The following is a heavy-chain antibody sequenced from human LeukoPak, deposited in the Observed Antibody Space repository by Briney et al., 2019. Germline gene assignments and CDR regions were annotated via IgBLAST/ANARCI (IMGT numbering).Heavy chain of an antibody. D-gene: IGHD3-3*01. CDR3: ARRIVSGYQIFDY. Sequence: PSETLSLTCSVSGGSISSSGYYWSWIRQPPGKGLEWIGYIYYSGSTNYNPSLKSRVTISVDTSKNQFSLKLSSVTAADTAVYYCARRIVSGYQIFDYWGQGTLVTVSS. CDR1: GGSISSSGYY. J-gene: IGHJ4*02. V-gene: IGHV4-61*05. CDR2: IYYSGST.